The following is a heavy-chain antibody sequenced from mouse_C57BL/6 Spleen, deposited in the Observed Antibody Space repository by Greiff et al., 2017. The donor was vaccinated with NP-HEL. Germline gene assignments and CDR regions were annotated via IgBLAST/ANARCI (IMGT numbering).Heavy chain of an antibody. J-gene: IGHJ1*03. CDR2: ISYSGST. V-gene: IGHV3-1*01. CDR3: ARDGGYGSSYVYWYFDV. Sequence: VQLKESGPGMVKPSQSLSLTCTVTGYSITSGYDWHWIRHFPGNKLEWMGYISYSGSTNYNPSLKSRISITHDTSKNHFFLKLNSVTTEDTATYYCARDGGYGSSYVYWYFDVWGTGTTVTVSS. CDR1: GYSITSGYD. D-gene: IGHD1-1*01.